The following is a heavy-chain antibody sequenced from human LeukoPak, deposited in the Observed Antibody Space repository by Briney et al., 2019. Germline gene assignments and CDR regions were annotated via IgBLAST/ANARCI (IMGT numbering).Heavy chain of an antibody. V-gene: IGHV3-33*01. CDR2: IWYDGSNK. Sequence: PGRSLRLSCAASGFTFSSYGMHWVRQAPGKGLEWVADIWYDGSNKYYADSVKGRFNISRHISKNTLYLQMNSLRADDTAVYYCARGGFVDPHFSHFWGQGTLVTVSS. D-gene: IGHD3-3*02. J-gene: IGHJ4*02. CDR1: GFTFSSYG. CDR3: ARGGFVDPHFSHF.